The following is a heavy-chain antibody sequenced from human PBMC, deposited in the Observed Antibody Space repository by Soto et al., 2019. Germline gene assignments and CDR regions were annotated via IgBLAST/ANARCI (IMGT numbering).Heavy chain of an antibody. J-gene: IGHJ4*02. CDR1: GFTFSSHG. V-gene: IGHV3-30*18. Sequence: QVQLVESGGGVVQPGRSLRLSCAASGFTFSSHGMHWVRQAPGKGLEWVAVISYDGSNKYYADSVKGRFTISRDNSKNTLYLQMNSLRAEDTAVYYCAKGWIQLWLKVHDYWVQGTLVTVSS. CDR3: AKGWIQLWLKVHDY. CDR2: ISYDGSNK. D-gene: IGHD5-18*01.